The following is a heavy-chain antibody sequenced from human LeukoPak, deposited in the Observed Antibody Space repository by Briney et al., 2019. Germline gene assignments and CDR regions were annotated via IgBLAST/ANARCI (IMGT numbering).Heavy chain of an antibody. CDR2: IYTTGST. Sequence: NPSETLSLTCTVSGGSVSSGYYYWSWIRQPAGKGLEWIGRIYTTGSTDYNSSLKSRVTISVDTSKNQISLKLSSVTAADTAVYFCARARYSAAPDYWGQGTLVIVSS. V-gene: IGHV4-61*02. CDR1: GGSVSSGYYY. CDR3: ARARYSAAPDY. J-gene: IGHJ4*02. D-gene: IGHD1-26*01.